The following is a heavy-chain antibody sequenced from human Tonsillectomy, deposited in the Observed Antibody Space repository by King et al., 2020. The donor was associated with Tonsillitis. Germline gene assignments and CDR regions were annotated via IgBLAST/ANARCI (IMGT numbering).Heavy chain of an antibody. V-gene: IGHV3-53*01. J-gene: IGHJ5*02. D-gene: IGHD6-13*01. CDR2: IYPEGTT. CDR1: GFSVSNNF. CDR3: ARGTHPGSGST. Sequence: VQLVESGGGLIQPGGSLRLSCAASGFSVSNNFMTWVRQAPGKGLEWVSVIYPEGTTYYSDSVKGRFTISRDTSRNTVYLQMNSSRVDATAVYYCARGTHPGSGSTWGQGTLVTVSS.